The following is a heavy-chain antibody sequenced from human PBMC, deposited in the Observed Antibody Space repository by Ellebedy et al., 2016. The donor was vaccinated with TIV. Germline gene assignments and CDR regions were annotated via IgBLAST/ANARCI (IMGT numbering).Heavy chain of an antibody. CDR2: IKQDGSEK. V-gene: IGHV3-7*03. D-gene: IGHD2-15*01. J-gene: IGHJ4*02. CDR3: AREDTVVAASWVDY. CDR1: GFTFSSYS. Sequence: GESLKISCAASGFTFSSYSMSWVRQAPGKGLEWVANIKQDGSEKYYVDSVKGRFTISRDNAKNSLYLQMNSLRAEDTAVYYCAREDTVVAASWVDYWGQGTLVTVSS.